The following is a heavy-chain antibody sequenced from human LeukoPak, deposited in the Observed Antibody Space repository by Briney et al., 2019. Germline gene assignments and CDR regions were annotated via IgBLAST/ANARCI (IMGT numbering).Heavy chain of an antibody. CDR2: IYYSGST. CDR1: GGSISSSSYH. J-gene: IGHJ4*02. V-gene: IGHV4-39*01. Sequence: ASETLSLTCTVSGGSISSSSYHWGWIRQPPGKGLEWIGSIYYSGSTYYNPSLKSRVTISVDTSKNQFSLKLSSVTAADTAVYYCARLKGPNPIDYWGQGTLVTVSS. CDR3: ARLKGPNPIDY.